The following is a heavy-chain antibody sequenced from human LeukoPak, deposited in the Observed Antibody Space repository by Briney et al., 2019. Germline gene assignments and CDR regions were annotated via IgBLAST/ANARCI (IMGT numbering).Heavy chain of an antibody. J-gene: IGHJ1*01. V-gene: IGHV3-23*01. Sequence: GSLRLSCAASGFTFSSYAMSWVRQAPGKGLEWVSAISGSGGSTYYADSVKGRFTISRDNSKNTLYLQMNSPRAEDTAVYYCAKDYGDYPAEYFQHWGQGTLVTVSS. D-gene: IGHD4-17*01. CDR3: AKDYGDYPAEYFQH. CDR1: GFTFSSYA. CDR2: ISGSGGST.